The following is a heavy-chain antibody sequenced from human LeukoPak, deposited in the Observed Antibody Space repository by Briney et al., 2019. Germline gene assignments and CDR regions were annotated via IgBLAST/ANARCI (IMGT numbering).Heavy chain of an antibody. CDR3: ARGLMEYCNHTNCPFDY. J-gene: IGHJ4*02. CDR1: GFTFSNYD. Sequence: GGSLRLSCAASGFTFSNYDMHWVRHATGKGLEWVSSIGTVADTFYPGSVKGRFTISRENDKNSVYLQMNSLRAEDTAVYYCARGLMEYCNHTNCPFDYWGQGILVTVSS. D-gene: IGHD2/OR15-2a*01. V-gene: IGHV3-13*01. CDR2: IGTVADT.